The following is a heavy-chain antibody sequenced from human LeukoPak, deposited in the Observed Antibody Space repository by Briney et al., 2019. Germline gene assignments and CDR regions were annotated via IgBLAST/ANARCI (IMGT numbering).Heavy chain of an antibody. J-gene: IGHJ6*02. CDR3: AREALWFGELYSYYYGMDV. CDR1: GYTLTELS. CDR2: INPNSGGT. D-gene: IGHD3-10*01. V-gene: IGHV1-2*04. Sequence: ASVKVSCKVSGYTLTELSMHWVRQAPGKGLEWMGWINPNSGGTNYAQKFQGWVTMTRDTSISTAYMELSRLRSDDTAVYYCAREALWFGELYSYYYGMDVWGQGTTVTVSS.